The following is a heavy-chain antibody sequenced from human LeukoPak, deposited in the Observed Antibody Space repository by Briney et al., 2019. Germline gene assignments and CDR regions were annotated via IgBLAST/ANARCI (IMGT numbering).Heavy chain of an antibody. J-gene: IGHJ5*02. CDR3: AKDEVTSGGGLTS. D-gene: IGHD2-21*02. Sequence: GGSLRLSCAASGFSVSGTHMSWVRQAPGKGLEWVSAMYTGGTTYYADSVTGRFTVSRDTSRNTLFLHMDSLRAEDTAVYYCAKDEVTSGGGLTSWGQGTLVIVSS. CDR2: MYTGGTT. CDR1: GFSVSGTH. V-gene: IGHV3-53*01.